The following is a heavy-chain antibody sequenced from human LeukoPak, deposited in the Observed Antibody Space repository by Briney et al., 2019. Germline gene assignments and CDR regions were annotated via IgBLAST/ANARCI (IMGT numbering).Heavy chain of an antibody. CDR3: ARGHYDVLAASYKWTPDY. V-gene: IGHV3-21*01. J-gene: IGHJ4*02. CDR1: GFTFNTFN. D-gene: IGHD3-9*01. CDR2: ITSGGDYT. Sequence: GGSLRLSCAASGFTFNTFNMNWLRQAPGKGLEWVSSITSGGDYTYYADSVKGRFTTSRDNAKDSLSLQLSSLRVEDTAIYYCARGHYDVLAASYKWTPDYWGQGTLVTVFS.